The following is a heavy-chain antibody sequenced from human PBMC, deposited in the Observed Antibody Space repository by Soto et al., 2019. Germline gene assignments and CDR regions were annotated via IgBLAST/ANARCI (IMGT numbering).Heavy chain of an antibody. J-gene: IGHJ4*02. CDR2: VIPVFNTS. D-gene: IGHD4-17*01. CDR3: ARGDEMTAVTIFEY. CDR1: GGAFGRYS. V-gene: IGHV1-69*01. Sequence: QVQLEQSGPEVKRPGTSVKVSCKASGGAFGRYSVSWVRQAPGQGLEWIGGVIPVFNTSNYSLKFQGRVAIFADLSTNTLFMELRSLRSEDTALYYCARGDEMTAVTIFEYWGQGTLVTVSS.